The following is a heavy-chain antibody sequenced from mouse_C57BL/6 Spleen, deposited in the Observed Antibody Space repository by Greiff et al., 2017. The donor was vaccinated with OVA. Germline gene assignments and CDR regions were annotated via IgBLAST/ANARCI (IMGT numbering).Heavy chain of an antibody. CDR2: ISSGSSTI. V-gene: IGHV5-17*01. CDR1: GFTFSDYG. J-gene: IGHJ3*01. CDR3: ARNGNYPFAY. Sequence: EVQGVESGGGLVKPGGSLKLSCAASGFTFSDYGMHWVRQAPETGLEWVAYISSGSSTIYYADTVKGRFTISRDNAKNTLFLQMTSLRSEDTAMYYCARNGNYPFAYWGQGTLVTVSA. D-gene: IGHD2-1*01.